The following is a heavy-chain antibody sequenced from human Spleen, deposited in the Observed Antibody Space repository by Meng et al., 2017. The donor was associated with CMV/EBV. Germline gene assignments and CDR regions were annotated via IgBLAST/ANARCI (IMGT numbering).Heavy chain of an antibody. CDR1: GFTFSTYA. CDR3: ARGNAYTSSSPQGY. D-gene: IGHD6-6*01. CDR2: ISSSGDYI. J-gene: IGHJ4*02. V-gene: IGHV3-21*01. Sequence: GESLKISCAASGFTFSTYAMDWVRQAPGKGLEWVSFISSSGDYIHYADSVKGRFTISRDNAKNSLYLQMNSLRAEDTAVYYCARGNAYTSSSPQGYWGQGALVTVSS.